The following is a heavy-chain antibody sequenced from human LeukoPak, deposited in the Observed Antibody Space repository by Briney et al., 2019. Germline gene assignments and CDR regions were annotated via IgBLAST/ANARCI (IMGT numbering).Heavy chain of an antibody. V-gene: IGHV4-39*07. J-gene: IGHJ4*02. CDR2: IYYSGST. CDR1: GGSISSSSYY. CDR3: ARAPDIVHFDY. Sequence: SETLSLTCTASGGSISSSSYYWGWIRQPPGKGLEWIGSIYYSGSTYYNPSLKSRVTISVDTSKNQFSLKLSSVTAADTAVYYCARAPDIVHFDYWGQGTLVTVSS. D-gene: IGHD5-12*01.